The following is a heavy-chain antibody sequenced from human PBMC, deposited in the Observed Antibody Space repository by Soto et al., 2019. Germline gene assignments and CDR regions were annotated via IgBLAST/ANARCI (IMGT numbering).Heavy chain of an antibody. D-gene: IGHD3-10*01. CDR2: IYYSGST. CDR3: ARWSYYGSGSYAYYYYGMDV. CDR1: GGSITSSSYY. Sequence: PSETLSLTCTVSGGSITSSSYYWGWIRQPPGKGLEWIGSIYYSGSTYYNPSLKSRVTISVDTSKTQFSLKLSSVTAADTAVYYCARWSYYGSGSYAYYYYGMDVWGQGTTVTVSS. J-gene: IGHJ6*02. V-gene: IGHV4-39*01.